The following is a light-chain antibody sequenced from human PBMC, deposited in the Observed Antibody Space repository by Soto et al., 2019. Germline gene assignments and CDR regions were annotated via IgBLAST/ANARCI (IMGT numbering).Light chain of an antibody. CDR2: GAS. J-gene: IGKJ4*01. CDR1: QSISSRY. CDR3: QQYGSSPPLT. V-gene: IGKV3-20*01. Sequence: LTQSPGTLSLSPGQRATLSCRASQSISSRYLAWYQQRPGQAPRLLIYGASNRATGIPDRFRGSGSGTDFTLTISRLEPEDFPVYYCQQYGSSPPLTFGGGTKVEIK.